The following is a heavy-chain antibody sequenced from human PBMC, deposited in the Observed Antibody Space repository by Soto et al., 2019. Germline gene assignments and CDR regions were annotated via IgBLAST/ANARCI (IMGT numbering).Heavy chain of an antibody. J-gene: IGHJ4*02. CDR2: VSASGRSR. V-gene: IGHV3-23*01. CDR1: GIEFSNYA. CDR3: AKDGNWLDVYYDV. Sequence: SLILSCVGSGIEFSNYAMSWVRQAPGKGLEWVSIVSASGRSRYHADSVKGRFTISRDNSKNTLYLHMTNLRAEDTAVYYCAKDGNWLDVYYDVWGQGTPVTVSS. D-gene: IGHD3-16*01.